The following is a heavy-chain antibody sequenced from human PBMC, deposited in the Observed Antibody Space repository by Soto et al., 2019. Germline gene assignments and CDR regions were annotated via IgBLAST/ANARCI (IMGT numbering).Heavy chain of an antibody. Sequence: QVQLQESGPGLVKPSETLSLTCTVSGGSISSYYWSWIRQPPGKGLEWIGYIYYSGSTNYNPSLKSRVTISVDTSKNQFSLKLSSVTAADTAVYYCARDRGEYDMLTGYYNYGMDVWGQGTTVTVSS. CDR1: GGSISSYY. CDR3: ARDRGEYDMLTGYYNYGMDV. V-gene: IGHV4-59*01. CDR2: IYYSGST. J-gene: IGHJ6*02. D-gene: IGHD3-9*01.